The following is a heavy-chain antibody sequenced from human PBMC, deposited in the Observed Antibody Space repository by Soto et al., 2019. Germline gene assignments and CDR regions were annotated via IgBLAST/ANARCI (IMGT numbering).Heavy chain of an antibody. D-gene: IGHD3-10*01. CDR1: GGSISSGDSY. CDR3: AGSFMGWFDP. J-gene: IGHJ5*02. Sequence: PSETLSLTCTVSGGSISSGDSYWSWIRQPPGKGLEWIGYISSSGSSYYNPSLKSRITISVDTSKNQFSLKLGSVTAADSAVYYCAGSFMGWFDPWGQGTLVTVSS. V-gene: IGHV4-30-4*01. CDR2: ISSSGSS.